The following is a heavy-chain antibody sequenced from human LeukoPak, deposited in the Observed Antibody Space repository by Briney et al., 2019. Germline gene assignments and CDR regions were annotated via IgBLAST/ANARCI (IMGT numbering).Heavy chain of an antibody. Sequence: PSQTLSLTCTVSGGSISSGSYYWSWIRQPAGKGLEWIGEINHSGSTNYNPSLNSRVTISVDTSKNQFSLKLSSVTAADTAVYYCASGIAAEMGYWGQGTLVTVSS. D-gene: IGHD6-13*01. V-gene: IGHV4-61*09. CDR3: ASGIAAEMGY. CDR2: INHSGST. CDR1: GGSISSGSYY. J-gene: IGHJ4*02.